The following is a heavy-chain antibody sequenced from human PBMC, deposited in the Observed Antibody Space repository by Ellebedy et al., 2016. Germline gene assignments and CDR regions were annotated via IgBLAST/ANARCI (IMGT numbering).Heavy chain of an antibody. J-gene: IGHJ6*02. Sequence: ASVKVSCXASGYTFTTYDINWVRQAAGQGHEWMGWMNPNNGNTNYAQKLQGRVTMTTDTSTSTAYMELRSLRSDDTAVYYCARDGRRNCSSTSCSRSGYYYYYYGMDVWGQGTTVTVSS. V-gene: IGHV1-18*01. CDR3: ARDGRRNCSSTSCSRSGYYYYYYGMDV. CDR2: MNPNNGNT. D-gene: IGHD2-2*01. CDR1: GYTFTTYD.